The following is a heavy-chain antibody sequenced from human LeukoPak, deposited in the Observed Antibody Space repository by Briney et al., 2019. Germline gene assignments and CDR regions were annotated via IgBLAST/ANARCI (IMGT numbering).Heavy chain of an antibody. CDR2: IYYSGST. J-gene: IGHJ6*02. Sequence: SQTLSLTCTVSGGSISSGGYYWSWIRQHPGKGLEWIGYIYYSGSTYYNPSLKSRVTISVDTSKNQFSLKLSSVTAADTAVYYCARDRFLEWTAGAYGMDVWGQGTTVTVSS. V-gene: IGHV4-31*03. CDR3: ARDRFLEWTAGAYGMDV. CDR1: GGSISSGGYY. D-gene: IGHD3-3*01.